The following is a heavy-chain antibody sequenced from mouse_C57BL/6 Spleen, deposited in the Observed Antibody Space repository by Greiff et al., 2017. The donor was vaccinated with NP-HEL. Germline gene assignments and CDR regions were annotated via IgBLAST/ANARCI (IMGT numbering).Heavy chain of an antibody. V-gene: IGHV1-55*01. J-gene: IGHJ3*01. CDR2: IYPGSGST. D-gene: IGHD1-1*01. CDR3: ARYGYGSSYAY. Sequence: VQLQQPGAELVKPGASVKMSCKASGYTFTSYLITWVKQRPGQGLEWIGDIYPGSGSTNYNEKFKSKATLTVDTSSSTAYMQLSSLTSEDSAVYYCARYGYGSSYAYWGQGTLVTVSA. CDR1: GYTFTSYL.